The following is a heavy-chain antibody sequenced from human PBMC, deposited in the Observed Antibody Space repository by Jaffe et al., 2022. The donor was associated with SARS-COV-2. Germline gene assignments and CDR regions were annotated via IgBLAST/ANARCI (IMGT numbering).Heavy chain of an antibody. J-gene: IGHJ4*02. CDR3: AKVISAYELLFGDTSFDS. CDR1: GFTFSSYG. Sequence: QVQLVESGGGMVQPGRSLRLSCEASGFTFSSYGMHWVRQAPGKGLEWVAVISYDGSNKYYADSVKGRFTISRDISKNTLYLQMNSLRAEDTAVYYCAKVISAYELLFGDTSFDSWGQGTLVTVSS. V-gene: IGHV3-30*18. CDR2: ISYDGSNK. D-gene: IGHD5-12*01.